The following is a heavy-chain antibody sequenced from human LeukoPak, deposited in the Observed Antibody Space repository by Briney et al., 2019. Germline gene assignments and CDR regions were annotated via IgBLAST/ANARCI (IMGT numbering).Heavy chain of an antibody. D-gene: IGHD3-3*01. CDR1: GYSFTTYW. Sequence: GESLKISCKGSGYSFTTYWIGWVRQMPGKGLEWMGIIYPGDSDTRYSPSFQGQVTISADKSISTAYLQWSSLKASDTAMYYCARAAYDFWSGYELGAFDIWGQGTMVTVSS. CDR3: ARAAYDFWSGYELGAFDI. J-gene: IGHJ3*02. CDR2: IYPGDSDT. V-gene: IGHV5-51*01.